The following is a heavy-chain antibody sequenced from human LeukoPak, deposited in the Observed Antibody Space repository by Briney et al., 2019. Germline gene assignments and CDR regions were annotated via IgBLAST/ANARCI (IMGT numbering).Heavy chain of an antibody. CDR3: ARGVVVVPAAIPYFDY. CDR1: GGSFSGCY. J-gene: IGHJ4*02. V-gene: IGHV4-34*01. CDR2: INHSGST. D-gene: IGHD2-2*02. Sequence: SETLSLTCAVYGGSFSGCYWSWIRQPPGKGLEWIGEINHSGSTNYNPSLKSRVTISVDTSKNQFSLKLSSVTAADTAVYYCARGVVVVPAAIPYFDYWGQGTLVTVSS.